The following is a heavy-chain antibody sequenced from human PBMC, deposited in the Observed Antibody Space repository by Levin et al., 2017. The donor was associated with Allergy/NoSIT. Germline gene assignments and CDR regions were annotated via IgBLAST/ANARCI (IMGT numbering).Heavy chain of an antibody. D-gene: IGHD6-19*01. J-gene: IGHJ4*02. CDR2: LYSGGST. V-gene: IGHV3-66*01. CDR3: ARGSSSGWYLYFFDY. Sequence: GASVKVSCAASGFTVSINYMTWVRQAPGKGLEWVSVLYSGGSTYYADSVKDRFTISRDNSKNTLYLQMNNLTAEDTAVYFCARGSSSGWYLYFFDYWGQGTLVTVSS. CDR1: GFTVSINY.